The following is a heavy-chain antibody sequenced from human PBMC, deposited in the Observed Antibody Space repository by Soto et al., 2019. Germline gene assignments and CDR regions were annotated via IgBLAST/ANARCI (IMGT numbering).Heavy chain of an antibody. J-gene: IGHJ4*02. CDR3: ARDFPLRLGELSTDY. Sequence: QVQLVQSGAEVKKPGASVKVSCKASGYTFTSYGISWVRQAPGHGLEWMGWSSAYNGNTNYAQKLQGRVTMTTDTSTSTAYMELMSLRSDDTAVYYCARDFPLRLGELSTDYWGQGTLVTVSS. CDR1: GYTFTSYG. D-gene: IGHD3-16*02. V-gene: IGHV1-18*01. CDR2: SSAYNGNT.